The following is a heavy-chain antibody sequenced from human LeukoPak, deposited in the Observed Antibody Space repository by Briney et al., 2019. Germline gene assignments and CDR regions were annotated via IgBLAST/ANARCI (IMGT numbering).Heavy chain of an antibody. CDR3: ARGPYSYDSSGAFDI. CDR2: ISSGGST. D-gene: IGHD3-22*01. Sequence: SETLSLTCTASGGSISSGSYYWSWIRQPAGKGLEWIGRISSGGSTNYNPSLKSRVTISVDTSKNQFSLKLSSVTAADTAVYFCARGPYSYDSSGAFDIWGQGTMVTVSS. V-gene: IGHV4-61*02. CDR1: GGSISSGSYY. J-gene: IGHJ3*02.